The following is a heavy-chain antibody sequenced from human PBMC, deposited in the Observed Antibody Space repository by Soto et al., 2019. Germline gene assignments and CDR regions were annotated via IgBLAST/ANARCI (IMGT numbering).Heavy chain of an antibody. CDR2: ITSNGGST. CDR1: GFTFSTYA. CDR3: ASSYFYDSGGYYPFDY. D-gene: IGHD3-22*01. Sequence: GVLRLSCAASGFTFSTYAMHWVRQAPGKGLEYVSAITSNGGSTYHADSVKGRFTISRDNSRNTLYLQIYSLRTEDAAVYYCASSYFYDSGGYYPFDYWGQGTLVTVSS. J-gene: IGHJ4*02. V-gene: IGHV3-64*04.